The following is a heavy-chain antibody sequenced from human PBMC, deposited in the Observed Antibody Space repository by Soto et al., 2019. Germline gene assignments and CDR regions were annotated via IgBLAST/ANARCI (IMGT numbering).Heavy chain of an antibody. CDR3: ARTRGAPTVTLYYYMDV. V-gene: IGHV3-21*01. CDR2: ISSSSSYI. D-gene: IGHD4-17*01. CDR1: GFTFSSYS. Sequence: GGSLRLSCAASGFTFSSYSMNWVRQAPGKGLEWVSSISSSSSYIYYADSVKGRFTISRDNAKNSLYLQMNSLRAEDTAVYYCARTRGAPTVTLYYYMDVWGKGTTVTVSS. J-gene: IGHJ6*03.